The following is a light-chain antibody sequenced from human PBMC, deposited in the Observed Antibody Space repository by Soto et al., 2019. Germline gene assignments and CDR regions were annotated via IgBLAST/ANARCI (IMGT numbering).Light chain of an antibody. CDR2: AAS. J-gene: IGKJ4*01. CDR3: QQANSFPLT. CDR1: QGISSY. Sequence: DIQMTQSPSSLSASVGDRVTITCRASQGISSYLAWYQQQPGKVPKLLIYAASTLQSGVPSRFSGSGSGTDFTLTISSLQPEDIATYYCQQANSFPLTFGGGTKVEIK. V-gene: IGKV1-27*01.